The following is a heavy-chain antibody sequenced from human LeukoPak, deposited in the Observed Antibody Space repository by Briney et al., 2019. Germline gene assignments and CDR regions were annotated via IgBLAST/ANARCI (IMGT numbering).Heavy chain of an antibody. CDR2: INPNSGGT. J-gene: IGHJ4*02. D-gene: IGHD6-13*01. Sequence: ASVKVSCKASGYTFTGYYMHWVRQAPGQGLEWMGWINPNSGGTSYAQKFQGRVTMTRDTSINTAYMELSRLRTDDTAVYYCARGSIVKAGTFAYWGQGTLVTVSS. CDR1: GYTFTGYY. V-gene: IGHV1-2*02. CDR3: ARGSIVKAGTFAY.